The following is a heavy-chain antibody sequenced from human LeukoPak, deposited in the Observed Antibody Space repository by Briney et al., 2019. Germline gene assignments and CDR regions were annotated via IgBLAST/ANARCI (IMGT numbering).Heavy chain of an antibody. D-gene: IGHD3-22*01. CDR1: GFTFSSYW. CDR3: ARNYDSSGYYEGHDAFDI. CDR2: IKQDGSGK. Sequence: GGSLRLSCAASGFTFSSYWMSWVRQAPGKGLEWVANIKQDGSGKYYVDSVKGRFTISRDNAKNSLYLQMNSLRAEDTAVYYCARNYDSSGYYEGHDAFDIWGQGTMVTVSS. J-gene: IGHJ3*02. V-gene: IGHV3-7*01.